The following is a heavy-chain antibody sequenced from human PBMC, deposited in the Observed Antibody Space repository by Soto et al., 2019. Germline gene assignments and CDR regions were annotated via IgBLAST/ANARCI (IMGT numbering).Heavy chain of an antibody. J-gene: IGHJ5*02. D-gene: IGHD1-26*01. CDR3: ASDHGGSYQADSFDP. V-gene: IGHV1-18*01. CDR2: GSPYDGDT. CDR1: GYTFTTYG. Sequence: QVQLVQSGVEVKKPGPSVKVSCKASGYTFTTYGISWVRQAPGQGLEWVGWGSPYDGDTNYADALQGRVTMTTDTSTTTAYMELRSLRSDDTALYYCASDHGGSYQADSFDPWGQGTLVIVSS.